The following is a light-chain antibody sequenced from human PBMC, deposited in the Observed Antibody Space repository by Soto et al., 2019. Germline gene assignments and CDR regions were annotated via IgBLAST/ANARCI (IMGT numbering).Light chain of an antibody. CDR3: QQHDISPWT. CDR1: QSVSSNH. V-gene: IGKV3-20*01. J-gene: IGKJ1*01. CDR2: GAS. Sequence: EIVLTQSPGTLSLSPGERATLSCRASQSVSSNHVAWFQQKNGQAPSLLIYGASSRATGIPDRFSGSGSGTDFTLTISRLEPEDFAVYYCQQHDISPWTFGQGTKVDIK.